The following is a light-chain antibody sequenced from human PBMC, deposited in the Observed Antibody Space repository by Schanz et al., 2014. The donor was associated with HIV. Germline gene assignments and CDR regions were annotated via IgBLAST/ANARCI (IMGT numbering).Light chain of an antibody. CDR1: QSISSW. CDR3: QHYNTFSPGT. CDR2: AAS. V-gene: IGKV1-5*01. J-gene: IGKJ1*01. Sequence: DIQMTQSPSTLSASVGDRVTITCRASQSISSWLAWYQQKPGKAPKLLIYAASTLQSGVPSRFSGSGSGAEFTLTISSLQPHDFATYYCQHYNTFSPGTFGQGTKVEIK.